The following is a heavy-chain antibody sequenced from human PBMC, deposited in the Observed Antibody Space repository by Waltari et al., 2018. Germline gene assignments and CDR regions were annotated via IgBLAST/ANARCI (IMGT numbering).Heavy chain of an antibody. Sequence: QVQLQESGPGLVKPSETLYLTCTVSGGSISSYYWSWIRQPAGKGLEWIGRIYTSGSTNYHPSLKSRVTMSVDTAKNQFSLKLSSVTAADTAVYYCARDRYSYGLYYYYGMDVWGQGTTVTVSS. J-gene: IGHJ6*02. CDR1: GGSISSYY. CDR2: IYTSGST. D-gene: IGHD5-18*01. CDR3: ARDRYSYGLYYYYGMDV. V-gene: IGHV4-4*07.